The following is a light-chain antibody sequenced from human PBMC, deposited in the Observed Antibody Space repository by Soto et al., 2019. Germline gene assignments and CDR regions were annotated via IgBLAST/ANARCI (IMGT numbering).Light chain of an antibody. CDR3: QQRSNWLFT. Sequence: EIVSTQSPATLSLSPGERATLSCRASQSVSSYLAWYQQKPGQAPRLLISDASNRATGIPARFSGSGSGTDFTLTISSLEPEDFAVYYCQQRSNWLFTFGPGTKVDIK. V-gene: IGKV3-11*01. CDR2: DAS. CDR1: QSVSSY. J-gene: IGKJ3*01.